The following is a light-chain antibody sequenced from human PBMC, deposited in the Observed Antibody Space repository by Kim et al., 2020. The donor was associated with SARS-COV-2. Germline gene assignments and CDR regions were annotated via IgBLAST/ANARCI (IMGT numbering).Light chain of an antibody. CDR3: QRLNSYPWT. J-gene: IGKJ1*01. V-gene: IGKV1-9*01. CDR1: QGISSY. Sequence: IQLTQSPSSLSASVGDRVSITCRASQGISSYLAWYQQKPGKAPKLRIYAASTLQSGVPSRFSGSGSGTDFTLTISSLQPEDFATYYCQRLNSYPWTFGQGAKVDIK. CDR2: AAS.